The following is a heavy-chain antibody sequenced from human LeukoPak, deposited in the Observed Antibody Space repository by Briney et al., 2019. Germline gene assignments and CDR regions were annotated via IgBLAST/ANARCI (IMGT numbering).Heavy chain of an antibody. V-gene: IGHV4-4*07. CDR3: ARDRGGSYSDLNWFDP. J-gene: IGHJ5*02. CDR2: IYTSGST. Sequence: SETLSLTCTVSGGSISSYYWSWIRQPAGKGLEWIGRIYTSGSTNYNPSLKSRVTMSVDTSKNQFSLKLSSVTAADTAVYYCARDRGGSYSDLNWFDPWGQGTLVTVSS. D-gene: IGHD1-26*01. CDR1: GGSISSYY.